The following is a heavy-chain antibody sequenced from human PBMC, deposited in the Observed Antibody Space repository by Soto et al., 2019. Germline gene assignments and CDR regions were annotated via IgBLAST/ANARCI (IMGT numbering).Heavy chain of an antibody. CDR3: AREIAVDTAMEYYFDY. J-gene: IGHJ4*02. D-gene: IGHD5-18*01. CDR2: ISYDGSNK. V-gene: IGHV3-30-3*01. CDR1: GFTFSSYA. Sequence: PGGALRLSCAASGFTFSSYAMHWVRQAPGKGLEWVALISYDGSNKYYADSVKGRFTISRDNSKNTLYLQMNSLRAEDTAVYYCAREIAVDTAMEYYFDYWGQGTLVTVSS.